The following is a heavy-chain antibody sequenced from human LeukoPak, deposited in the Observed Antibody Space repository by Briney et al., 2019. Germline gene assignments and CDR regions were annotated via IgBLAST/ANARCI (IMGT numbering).Heavy chain of an antibody. CDR2: IYPGDSDT. V-gene: IGHV5-51*01. Sequence: GESLKISCKGSGYSFASYWIGWVRQMPGKGLECVGFIYPGDSDTRYSPSFQGQVTISADKSISTAYLQWSSLKASDTAMYYCASQPGIAAAGDAFDIWGQGTMVTVSS. J-gene: IGHJ3*02. D-gene: IGHD6-13*01. CDR3: ASQPGIAAAGDAFDI. CDR1: GYSFASYW.